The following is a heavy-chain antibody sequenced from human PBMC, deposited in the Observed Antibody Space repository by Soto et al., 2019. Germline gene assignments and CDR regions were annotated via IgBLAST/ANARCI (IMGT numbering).Heavy chain of an antibody. V-gene: IGHV1-69*02. CDR1: GGTFSSYT. CDR2: IIPILGIA. CDR3: ARHNGYDSEDYYYYYYMDV. J-gene: IGHJ6*03. Sequence: QVQLVQSGAEVKKPGSSVKVSCKASGGTFSSYTISWVRQAPGQGLEWMGRIIPILGIANYAQKFQGRVTITADKSTSTAYMELSSLRSEDTAVYYCARHNGYDSEDYYYYYYMDVWGKGTTVTVSS. D-gene: IGHD5-12*01.